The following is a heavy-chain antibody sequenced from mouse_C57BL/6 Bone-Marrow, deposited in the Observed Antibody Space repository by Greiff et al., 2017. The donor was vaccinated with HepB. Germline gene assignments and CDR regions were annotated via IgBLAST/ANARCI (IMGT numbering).Heavy chain of an antibody. CDR3: TSFTTVVVHWYFDV. V-gene: IGHV6-6*01. CDR2: IRNKANNHAT. CDR1: GFTFSDDW. Sequence: DVMLVESGGGLVQPGGSMKLSCAASGFTFSDDWMDWVRQSPEKGLEWVAEIRNKANNHATYYAESVKGRFTIYRDDSKSSVYLQMNSLRAEDTGIYYCTSFTTVVVHWYFDVWGTGTTVTVSS. D-gene: IGHD1-1*01. J-gene: IGHJ1*03.